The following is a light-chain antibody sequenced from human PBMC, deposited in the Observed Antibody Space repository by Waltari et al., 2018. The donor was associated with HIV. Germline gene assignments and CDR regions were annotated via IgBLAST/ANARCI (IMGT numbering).Light chain of an antibody. CDR3: QHCGDASNT. V-gene: IGKV3-20*01. CDR1: QIIVNAY. Sequence: IVLTQSPGTLSLSPGQRDTLSCRASQIIVNAYLAWYQQKPGQAPRLLISGASSRANGVPDRFSGSGSETDFTLTISRLEPEDFAVYYCQHCGDASNTFGQGTKLEV. J-gene: IGKJ2*01. CDR2: GAS.